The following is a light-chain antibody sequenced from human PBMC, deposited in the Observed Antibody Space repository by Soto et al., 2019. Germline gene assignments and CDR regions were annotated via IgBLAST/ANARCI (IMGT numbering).Light chain of an antibody. CDR2: EAS. V-gene: IGKV1-5*01. CDR3: QQYDSYKGT. CDR1: QSISTW. Sequence: DIQVTQSPSTLSASVGDRVTMTCRASQSISTWMAWYQQKPGEAPKLLIFEASTLKSGVPSRFSGSGSGTEFSLTISSLQPEDFATYYCQQYDSYKGTFGQGTKLEIK. J-gene: IGKJ2*02.